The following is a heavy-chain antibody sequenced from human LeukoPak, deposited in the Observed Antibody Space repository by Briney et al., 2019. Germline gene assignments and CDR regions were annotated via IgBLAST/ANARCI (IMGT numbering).Heavy chain of an antibody. CDR1: GFTFSCSA. Sequence: GGSLRLSCTASGFTFSCSAMHWVRQASGKGLEWVGRIRSKANSYATVYAASVKGRFTISRDDSKNTAYLQMDSLKTEDTAVYYYGSGSYADFDYWGQGTLVTVSS. J-gene: IGHJ4*02. CDR3: GSGSYADFDY. V-gene: IGHV3-73*01. D-gene: IGHD3-10*01. CDR2: IRSKANSYAT.